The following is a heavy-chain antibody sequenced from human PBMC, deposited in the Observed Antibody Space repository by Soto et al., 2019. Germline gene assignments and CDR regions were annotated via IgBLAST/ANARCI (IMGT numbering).Heavy chain of an antibody. J-gene: IGHJ5*02. V-gene: IGHV4-34*01. D-gene: IGHD3-9*01. CDR2: INHSGST. Sequence: SETLSLTCAVYGGSFSGYYWSWIRQPPGKGLEWIGEINHSGSTNYNPSLKSRVTISVDTSKNQFSLKLSSVTAADTAVYYCARGRYDYDILTGYYMWFDPWGQGTLVTSPQ. CDR3: ARGRYDYDILTGYYMWFDP. CDR1: GGSFSGYY.